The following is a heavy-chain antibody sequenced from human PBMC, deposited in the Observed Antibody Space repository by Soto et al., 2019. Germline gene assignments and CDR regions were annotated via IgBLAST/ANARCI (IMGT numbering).Heavy chain of an antibody. D-gene: IGHD3-16*01. CDR2: ISAFNGNT. J-gene: IGHJ3*01. CDR3: ARSYYLADAFDV. CDR1: CFRFSEYG. V-gene: IGHV1-18*01. Sequence: ASVKVSCKASCFRFSEYGFNWLRQAPGQGLELMGWISAFNGNTETAQGLQDRVTMTTDSSTTTAHMDLTNLTTDDTAIYYCARSYYLADAFDVWGQGTMVTVSS.